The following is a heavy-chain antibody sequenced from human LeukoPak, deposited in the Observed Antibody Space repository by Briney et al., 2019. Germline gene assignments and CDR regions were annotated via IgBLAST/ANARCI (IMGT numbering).Heavy chain of an antibody. V-gene: IGHV3-48*01. J-gene: IGHJ5*02. CDR1: GLTLDKHW. CDR3: ASTSAAAGTFDP. CDR2: ISSSSSTI. D-gene: IGHD6-13*01. Sequence: GESLRPSCVVSGLTLDKHWITWVRQAPGTGMVWVSYISSSSSTIYYADSVKGRFTISRDNAKNSLYLQMNSLRAEDTAVYYCASTSAAAGTFDPWGQGTLVTVSS.